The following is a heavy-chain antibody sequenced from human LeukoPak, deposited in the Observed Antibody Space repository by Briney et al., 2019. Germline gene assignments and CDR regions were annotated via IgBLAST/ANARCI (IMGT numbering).Heavy chain of an antibody. CDR2: IYHSGST. CDR1: GASISSSSYY. CDR3: ARDVRWGSSRYHYYYMDV. D-gene: IGHD6-6*01. J-gene: IGHJ6*03. Sequence: PSETLSLTCTVSGASISSSSYYWGWIRQPPGKGLEWIGSIYHSGSTYYNPSLKSRVTISVDTSKNQFSLKLSSVTAADTAVYSARDVRWGSSRYHYYYMDVWGKGTTVTVSS. V-gene: IGHV4-39*07.